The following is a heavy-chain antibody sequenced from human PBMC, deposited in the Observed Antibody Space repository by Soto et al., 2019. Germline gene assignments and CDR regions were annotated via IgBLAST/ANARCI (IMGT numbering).Heavy chain of an antibody. D-gene: IGHD1-26*01. CDR1: NASITSSGYY. V-gene: IGHV4-31*01. J-gene: IGHJ4*02. CDR3: ARMSGTYYVTDY. CDR2: IYHSGST. Sequence: QVQLQESGPRLVEASQTLSLTCTVSNASITSSGYYWSLVRQPPGKRLEWIGYIYHSGSTFHSPSLEGLLTLSVDTSKNQFSLTLRSVTAADTAVYHCARMSGTYYVTDYWGQGTLVTVSS.